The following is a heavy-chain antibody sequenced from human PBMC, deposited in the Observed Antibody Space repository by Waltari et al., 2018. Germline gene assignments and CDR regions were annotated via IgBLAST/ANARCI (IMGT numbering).Heavy chain of an antibody. CDR1: GYTFTSYA. Sequence: QVQLVQSGAEVKKPGASVKVSCKASGYTFTSYAMHWVRQAPGQRLEWMGWINAGNGNTKYSQECQGRVTITRDTSASTAYMELSSLRSEDMAVYYCARVRGSYYYFDYWGQGTLVTVSS. V-gene: IGHV1-3*03. CDR2: INAGNGNT. CDR3: ARVRGSYYYFDY. J-gene: IGHJ4*02. D-gene: IGHD1-26*01.